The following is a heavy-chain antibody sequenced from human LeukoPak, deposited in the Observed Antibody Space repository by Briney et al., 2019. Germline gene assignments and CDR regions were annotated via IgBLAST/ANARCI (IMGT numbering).Heavy chain of an antibody. CDR3: AKEPGYSYGSYFDD. CDR2: ISYDGSNK. CDR1: GFTFSSYG. V-gene: IGHV3-30*18. Sequence: GGSLRLSCAASGFTFSSYGMHWVRQAPGKGLEWVAVISYDGSNKYYADSVKGRFTISRDNSKNTLYLQMNSLRAEDTAVYYCAKEPGYSYGSYFDDWGQGTMVTVSS. D-gene: IGHD5-18*01. J-gene: IGHJ4*02.